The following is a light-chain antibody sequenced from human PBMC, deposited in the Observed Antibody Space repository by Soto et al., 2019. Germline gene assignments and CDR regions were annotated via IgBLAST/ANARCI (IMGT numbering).Light chain of an antibody. CDR2: DVN. CDR3: SSRAGSDNPVV. Sequence: QSALTQPPSASGSPGQTVTISCSGTSTNVGGYNFVYWYQQHPGKAPKVMIYDVNKRPSGVPDRSSGSKSGNTASLTVCGLQAEDEADYYCSSRAGSDNPVVFGAGTKVTVL. CDR1: STNVGGYNF. J-gene: IGLJ1*01. V-gene: IGLV2-8*01.